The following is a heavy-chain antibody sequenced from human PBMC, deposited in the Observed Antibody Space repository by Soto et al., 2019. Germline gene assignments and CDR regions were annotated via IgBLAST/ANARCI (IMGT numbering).Heavy chain of an antibody. CDR3: ATQGYYDSSGYFEFDP. V-gene: IGHV3-30-3*01. J-gene: IGHJ5*02. CDR1: GFTFSSYA. Sequence: PGGSLRLSCAASGFTFSSYAMRWVRQAPGKGLEWVAVISYDGSNKYYADSVKGRFTISRDNSKNTLYLQMNSLRAEDTAVYYCATQGYYDSSGYFEFDPWGQGTLVTVSS. D-gene: IGHD3-22*01. CDR2: ISYDGSNK.